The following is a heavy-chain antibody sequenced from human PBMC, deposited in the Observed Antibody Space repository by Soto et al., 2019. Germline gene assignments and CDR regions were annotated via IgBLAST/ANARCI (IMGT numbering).Heavy chain of an antibody. D-gene: IGHD3-16*02. V-gene: IGHV4-59*12. Sequence: PSETLSLTCTVSGGSISSYYWSWIRQPPGKGLEWIGYIYYSGSTNYNPSLKSRVTISVDTSKNQFSLKLSSVTAADTAVYYCARDLVRRGVDYWGQGTLVTVSS. CDR1: GGSISSYY. CDR3: ARDLVRRGVDY. CDR2: IYYSGST. J-gene: IGHJ4*02.